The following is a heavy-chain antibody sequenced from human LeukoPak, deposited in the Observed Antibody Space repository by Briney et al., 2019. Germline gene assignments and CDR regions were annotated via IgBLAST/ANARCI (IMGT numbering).Heavy chain of an antibody. D-gene: IGHD6-6*01. V-gene: IGHV4-61*09. J-gene: IGHJ3*02. CDR3: ARGLRNRSSGTRFDVFDI. CDR1: GDSINSGNNY. CDR2: IYSSGTT. Sequence: PSETLSLTCTVSGDSINSGNNYWSWIRQPAGKGPEWIGHIYSSGTTNYNPSLKSRVTMSVDTSKNQFSLKLTSVTAADTAVYYCARGLRNRSSGTRFDVFDIWGQGTMVTVSS.